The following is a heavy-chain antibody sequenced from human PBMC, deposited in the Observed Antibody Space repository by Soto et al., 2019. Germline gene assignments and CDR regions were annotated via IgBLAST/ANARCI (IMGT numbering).Heavy chain of an antibody. CDR3: ARLSGSYNDRYFDY. Sequence: SETLSLTCTVSGGSIRSYYWTWIRQPPGKGLEWIGNVYYNGNTNYNPSLKSRLTISVDTSNNQFSLKVKSVTAADTAVYYCARLSGSYNDRYFDYWGQGTLVTVSS. CDR1: GGSIRSYY. CDR2: VYYNGNT. J-gene: IGHJ4*02. V-gene: IGHV4-59*08. D-gene: IGHD1-26*01.